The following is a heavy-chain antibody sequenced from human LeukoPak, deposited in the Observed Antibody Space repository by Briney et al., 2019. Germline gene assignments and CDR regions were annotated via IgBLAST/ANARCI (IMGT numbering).Heavy chain of an antibody. V-gene: IGHV4-59*12. CDR1: GGSISNYY. CDR3: ARGQRSCSGGSCYGPYFDY. D-gene: IGHD2-15*01. Sequence: SETLSLTCTVSGGSISNYYWSWIRQPPGKGLEWIGYIYYSGSTNYNPSLKSRVTISVDTSKNQFSLKLSSVTAADTAVYYCARGQRSCSGGSCYGPYFDYWGQGNLVTVSS. J-gene: IGHJ4*02. CDR2: IYYSGST.